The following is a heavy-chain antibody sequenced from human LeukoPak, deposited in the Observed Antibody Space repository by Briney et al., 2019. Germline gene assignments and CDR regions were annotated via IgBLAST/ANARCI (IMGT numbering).Heavy chain of an antibody. V-gene: IGHV1-18*01. Sequence: ASVKVSCKASGYTFTSYGISWVRQAPGQGLEWMGWISAYKGNTNYAQKLQGRVTMTTDTSTSTAYMELRSLRSDDTAVYYCARGVKRSSWYPDWYFDLWGRGTLVTVSS. CDR3: ARGVKRSSWYPDWYFDL. D-gene: IGHD6-13*01. CDR1: GYTFTSYG. J-gene: IGHJ2*01. CDR2: ISAYKGNT.